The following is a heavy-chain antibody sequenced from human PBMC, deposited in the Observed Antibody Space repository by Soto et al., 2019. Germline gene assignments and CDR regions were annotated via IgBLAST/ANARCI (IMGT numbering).Heavy chain of an antibody. CDR3: ARNHAATAIPDY. CDR2: IYYSGST. D-gene: IGHD5-18*01. J-gene: IGHJ4*02. CDR1: GGAIGSGGYY. Sequence: TLSLTCTVSGGAIGSGGYYWNWIRQHPGKGLEWIGYIYYSGSTYYNPSLKSRVTVSVDTSKNQFSLQLSSVTAADTAVYYCARNHAATAIPDYWGRGTLVTVSS. V-gene: IGHV4-31*03.